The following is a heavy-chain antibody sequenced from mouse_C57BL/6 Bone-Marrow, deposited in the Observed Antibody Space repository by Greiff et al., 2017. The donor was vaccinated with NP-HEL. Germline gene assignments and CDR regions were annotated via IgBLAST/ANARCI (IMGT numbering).Heavy chain of an antibody. CDR1: GFNIKNSY. V-gene: IGHV14-3*01. CDR2: IDPANGNT. Sequence: VQLQQSVAELVRPGASVKLSCTASGFNIKNSYLHWVKQRTEQGLEWIGRIDPANGNTKYAPKFQGKATITADTSSNTAYLQLSSLTSEDTAIYYCARGWGYFGSSPFAYWGQGTLVTVSA. J-gene: IGHJ3*01. CDR3: ARGWGYFGSSPFAY. D-gene: IGHD1-1*01.